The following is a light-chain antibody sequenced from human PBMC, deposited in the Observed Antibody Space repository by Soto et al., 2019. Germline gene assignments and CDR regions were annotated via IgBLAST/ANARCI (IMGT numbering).Light chain of an antibody. Sequence: DIQMTQSPSTLSASVGDRVTITCRASQSISTWLAWYQQKAGKAPKLLIYKASSLEGGVPSRFSGSGSGTEFNITISSLQPDDFATYYCKQYKSYPLTFGGGTTVAIK. CDR2: KAS. CDR3: KQYKSYPLT. CDR1: QSISTW. V-gene: IGKV1-5*03. J-gene: IGKJ4*01.